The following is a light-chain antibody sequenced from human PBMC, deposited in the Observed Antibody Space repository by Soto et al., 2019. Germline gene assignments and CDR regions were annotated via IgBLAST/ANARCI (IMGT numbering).Light chain of an antibody. Sequence: EIVMTQSPVTLSVSPGERATLSCRASQSVSSSLAWYQQKPGQAPRLLIHGASSRATGIPARFSGSGSGTEFTLTISSLQSGDFAVSYCQQYSNWPPWTFGQGTKVEIK. CDR1: QSVSSS. J-gene: IGKJ1*01. CDR2: GAS. CDR3: QQYSNWPPWT. V-gene: IGKV3-15*01.